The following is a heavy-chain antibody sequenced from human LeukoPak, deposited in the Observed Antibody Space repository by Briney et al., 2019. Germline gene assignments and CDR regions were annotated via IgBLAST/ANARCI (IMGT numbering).Heavy chain of an antibody. V-gene: IGHV1-69*05. D-gene: IGHD1-20*01. Sequence: SVKVSCKASGYTFTSYGISWVRQAPGQGLEWMGRIIPIFGTANYAQKFQGRVTITTDESTSTAYMELSSLRSEDTAVYYCARASGITGTTRDFDYWGQGTLVTVSS. J-gene: IGHJ4*02. CDR2: IIPIFGTA. CDR3: ARASGITGTTRDFDY. CDR1: GYTFTSYG.